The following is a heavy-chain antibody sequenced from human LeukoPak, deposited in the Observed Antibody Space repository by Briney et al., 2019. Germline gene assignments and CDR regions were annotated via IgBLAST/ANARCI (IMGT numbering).Heavy chain of an antibody. V-gene: IGHV3-66*02. J-gene: IGHJ4*02. CDR2: IYSGGST. CDR3: ARDTPLYYDSSGYYYDY. Sequence: PGXSLRLSCAASGFTVSSNYMSWVRQAPGKGLEWVSVIYSGGSTYYADSVKGRFTISRDNSKNTLYLQMNSLRAEDTAVYYCARDTPLYYDSSGYYYDYWGQGTLVTVSS. D-gene: IGHD3-22*01. CDR1: GFTVSSNY.